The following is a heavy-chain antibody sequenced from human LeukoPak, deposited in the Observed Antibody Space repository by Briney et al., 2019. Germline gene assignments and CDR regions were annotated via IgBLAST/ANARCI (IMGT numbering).Heavy chain of an antibody. Sequence: PGGSLRLSCAASGFTFSSYAMHWVRQAPGKGLEWVAVISYDGSNKYYADSVKGRFTISRDNSKNTLYLQMNSLRAEDTAVYYCAREACSGGSCHDAFDIWGQGTMVTVSS. CDR1: GFTFSSYA. CDR2: ISYDGSNK. D-gene: IGHD2-15*01. V-gene: IGHV3-30-3*01. CDR3: AREACSGGSCHDAFDI. J-gene: IGHJ3*02.